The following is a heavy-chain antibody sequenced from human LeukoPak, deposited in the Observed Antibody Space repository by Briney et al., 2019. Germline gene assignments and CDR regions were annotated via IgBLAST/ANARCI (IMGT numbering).Heavy chain of an antibody. Sequence: ASVKVSCKASGYTFTSYDINWVRQATGQGLEWMGWMNPNSGNTDYAQKFQGRGTMTMNTYISTAYMELRSLRSEDTAVYYCAIYNYYDSSGYYSTTNNWFDPWGQGTLVTVSS. D-gene: IGHD3-22*01. CDR1: GYTFTSYD. V-gene: IGHV1-8*01. J-gene: IGHJ5*02. CDR3: AIYNYYDSSGYYSTTNNWFDP. CDR2: MNPNSGNT.